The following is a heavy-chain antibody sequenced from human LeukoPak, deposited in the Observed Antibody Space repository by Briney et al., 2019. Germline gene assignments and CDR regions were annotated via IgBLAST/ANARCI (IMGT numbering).Heavy chain of an antibody. CDR2: IYTSGST. J-gene: IGHJ4*02. CDR3: ARDGGDSLAVDY. D-gene: IGHD2-21*02. Sequence: KPSETLSLTCTVPGGSISSYYWSWIRQPAGKGLEWVGRIYTSGSTNYHPSLKSRVTMSVDTSKNQFSLKLSSVTAADTAVYYCARDGGDSLAVDYWGQGTLVTVSS. CDR1: GGSISSYY. V-gene: IGHV4-4*07.